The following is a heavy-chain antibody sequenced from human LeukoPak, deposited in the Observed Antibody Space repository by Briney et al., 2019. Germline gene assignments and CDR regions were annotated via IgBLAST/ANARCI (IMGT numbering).Heavy chain of an antibody. V-gene: IGHV4-59*08. Sequence: PSETLSLTCIVSGGSISSYYWSWIRQPPRKGLEWIGYIYYNGSTNYNPSLKSRVTISVDTSKNQFSLKLSSVTAADTAVYYCARVEGTLGSSWYLYWGQGTLVTVSS. CDR1: GGSISSYY. D-gene: IGHD6-13*01. CDR2: IYYNGST. CDR3: ARVEGTLGSSWYLY. J-gene: IGHJ4*02.